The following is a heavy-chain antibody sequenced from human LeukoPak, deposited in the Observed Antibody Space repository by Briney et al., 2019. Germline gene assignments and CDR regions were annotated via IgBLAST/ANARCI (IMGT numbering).Heavy chain of an antibody. D-gene: IGHD6-13*01. Sequence: GASVKVSCKASGYTFTSYYMHWVRQAPGQGLEWMGIINPSGGSTSYAQKFQGRVTMTRDTSTSTVYMELSCLRSEDTAVYYCARDFSVYSSSWYLPGYWGQGTLVTVSS. CDR3: ARDFSVYSSSWYLPGY. CDR2: INPSGGST. J-gene: IGHJ4*02. CDR1: GYTFTSYY. V-gene: IGHV1-46*01.